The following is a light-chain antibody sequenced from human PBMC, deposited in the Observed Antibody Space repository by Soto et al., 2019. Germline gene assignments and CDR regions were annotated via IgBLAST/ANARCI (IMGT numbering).Light chain of an antibody. CDR1: SSDIGGYNS. J-gene: IGLJ1*01. Sequence: QSVLTQPASVSGSPGQSITISCTGTSSDIGGYNSVSWYQQHPGKAPKLMIYEVNNRPSGISNRFSASKSANTASLTISGLQAEDEAYYYCNSYTSTGAYVFGTGTKLTVL. V-gene: IGLV2-14*01. CDR3: NSYTSTGAYV. CDR2: EVN.